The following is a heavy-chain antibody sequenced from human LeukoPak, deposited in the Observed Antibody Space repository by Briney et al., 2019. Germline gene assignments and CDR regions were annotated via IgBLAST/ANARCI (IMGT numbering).Heavy chain of an antibody. CDR1: GFTFSSYG. CDR3: AKLSSYSGYDYGDLYYYYGMDV. D-gene: IGHD5-12*01. V-gene: IGHV3-30*18. J-gene: IGHJ6*02. Sequence: PGRSLRLSCAASGFTFSSYGMHWVRQAPGKGLEWVAVISYDGSNKYYADSVKGRFTISRDNSKNTLYLQMNSLRAEDTAVYYCAKLSSYSGYDYGDLYYYYGMDVWGQGTTVTVSS. CDR2: ISYDGSNK.